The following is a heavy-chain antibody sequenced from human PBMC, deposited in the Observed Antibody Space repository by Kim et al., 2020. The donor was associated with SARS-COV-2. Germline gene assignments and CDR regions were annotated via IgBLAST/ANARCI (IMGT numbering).Heavy chain of an antibody. J-gene: IGHJ4*02. CDR2: ISSSSSTI. V-gene: IGHV3-48*02. CDR3: ARSLWSHRNIAVAACFDY. D-gene: IGHD6-19*01. Sequence: GGSLRLSCAASGFTFSSYSMNWVRQAPGKGLEWVSYISSSSSTIYYADSVKGRFTISRDNAKNSLYLQMNSLRDEDTAVYYCARSLWSHRNIAVAACFDYWGLGTLVTVSS. CDR1: GFTFSSYS.